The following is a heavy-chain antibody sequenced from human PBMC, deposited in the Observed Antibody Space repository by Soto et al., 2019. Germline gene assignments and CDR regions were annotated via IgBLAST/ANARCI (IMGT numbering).Heavy chain of an antibody. CDR2: IYHSGST. D-gene: IGHD3-10*01. Sequence: QVQLQESGPGLVKPSGTLSLTCAVSSGSISSSNWWSWVRQPPGKGLEWIGEIYHSGSTNYNPSLKSRVTRSVDKSKNQFALKLSSVTAADTAVYYCARTPEGYGSGSGAFDIWGQGTMVTVSS. CDR3: ARTPEGYGSGSGAFDI. J-gene: IGHJ3*02. CDR1: SGSISSSNW. V-gene: IGHV4-4*02.